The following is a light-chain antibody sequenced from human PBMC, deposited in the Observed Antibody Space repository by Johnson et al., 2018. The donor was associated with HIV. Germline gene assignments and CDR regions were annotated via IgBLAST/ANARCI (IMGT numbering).Light chain of an antibody. CDR1: SSNIGNNY. CDR2: DNN. Sequence: QSVLTQPPSVSAAPGQKVTISCSGSSSNIGNNYVSWYQQLPGTAPRLLIYDNNKRTSGIPDRFSGSKSGTSATLGITGLQTGDEADYYCGTWDSSLSPYVVGTGTKVTVL. CDR3: GTWDSSLSPYV. J-gene: IGLJ1*01. V-gene: IGLV1-51*01.